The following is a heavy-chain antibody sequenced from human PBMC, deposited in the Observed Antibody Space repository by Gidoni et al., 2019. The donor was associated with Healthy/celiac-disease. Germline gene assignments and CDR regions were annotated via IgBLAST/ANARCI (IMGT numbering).Heavy chain of an antibody. J-gene: IGHJ6*02. Sequence: QITLKESGPTLVKPTQTLTLTCTFSGFSLSTSGVGLGWIRQPPGKALEWLALIYWDDDKRYSPSLKSRLTITKDTSKNQVVLTMTNMDPVDTATYYCAHIPGGYSSSWYTDYYYYGMDVWGQGTTVTVSS. CDR2: IYWDDDK. CDR3: AHIPGGYSSSWYTDYYYYGMDV. V-gene: IGHV2-5*02. CDR1: GFSLSTSGVG. D-gene: IGHD6-13*01.